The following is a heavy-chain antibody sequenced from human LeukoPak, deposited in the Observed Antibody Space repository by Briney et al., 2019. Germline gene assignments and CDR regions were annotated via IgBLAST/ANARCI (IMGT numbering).Heavy chain of an antibody. D-gene: IGHD2-8*02. CDR2: IKSDGSST. Sequence: GGSLRLSCAASGFTFGSYWMHWVRQAPGKGLVWVSRIKSDGSSTSYADSVKGRFTISRDNAKNTLYLQMNSLRAEDTAVYYCARDQLYCTGGTCYFDYWGQGTLVTVSS. CDR1: GFTFGSYW. CDR3: ARDQLYCTGGTCYFDY. V-gene: IGHV3-74*01. J-gene: IGHJ4*02.